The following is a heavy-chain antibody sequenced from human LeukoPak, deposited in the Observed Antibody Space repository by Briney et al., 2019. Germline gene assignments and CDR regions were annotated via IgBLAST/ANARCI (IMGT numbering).Heavy chain of an antibody. Sequence: PSETLSLTCSVSGGSINTNNHYWGWIRQPPGKGLEWIGTIDYSGSTFYNPSLKSRVTISVDTSKNQFSLKLASVTTADTAVYYCARDRWLGYWGQGTLVTVSS. J-gene: IGHJ4*02. CDR2: IDYSGST. V-gene: IGHV4-39*07. CDR3: ARDRWLGY. CDR1: GGSINTNNHY. D-gene: IGHD5-12*01.